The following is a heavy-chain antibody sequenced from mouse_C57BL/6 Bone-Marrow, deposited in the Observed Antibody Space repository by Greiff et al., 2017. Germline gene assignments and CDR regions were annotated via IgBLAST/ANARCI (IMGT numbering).Heavy chain of an antibody. D-gene: IGHD1-1*01. CDR1: GYSFTGYY. CDR2: INPSTGGT. CDR3: AREGVDWYFDV. J-gene: IGHJ1*03. Sequence: EVQLQQSGPELVKPGASVKISCKASGYSFTGYYMNWVKQSPEKSLEWIGEINPSTGGTTYNQKFKAKATLTVDKSSSTAYMQLQSLTSEDSAVYYCAREGVDWYFDVWGTGTTVTVSS. V-gene: IGHV1-42*01.